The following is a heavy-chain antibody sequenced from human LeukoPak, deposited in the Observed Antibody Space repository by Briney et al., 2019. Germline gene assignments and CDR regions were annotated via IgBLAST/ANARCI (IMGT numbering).Heavy chain of an antibody. D-gene: IGHD4-4*01. Sequence: PSQTLSLTCTVSGGSISSGGYYWSWIRQHPGKGLEWIGYIYYSGSTYYNPSLKSRVTISVDTSKNQFSLKLSSVTAADTAVYYCARGRGSWAPQLQLYNWFDPWGQGTLVTVSS. V-gene: IGHV4-31*03. CDR2: IYYSGST. J-gene: IGHJ5*02. CDR3: ARGRGSWAPQLQLYNWFDP. CDR1: GGSISSGGYY.